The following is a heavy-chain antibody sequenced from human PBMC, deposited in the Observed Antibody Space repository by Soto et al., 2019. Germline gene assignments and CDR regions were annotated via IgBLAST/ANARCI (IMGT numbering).Heavy chain of an antibody. V-gene: IGHV3-30-3*01. Sequence: GGSLRLSCAASGFTFSSYAMHWVRQAPGKGLEWVAVISYDGSNKYYADSVKGRFTISGDNSKNTLYLQMNSLRAEDTAVYYCAREVNSGSQIDYWGQGTLVTVSS. CDR1: GFTFSSYA. J-gene: IGHJ4*02. CDR2: ISYDGSNK. CDR3: AREVNSGSQIDY. D-gene: IGHD1-26*01.